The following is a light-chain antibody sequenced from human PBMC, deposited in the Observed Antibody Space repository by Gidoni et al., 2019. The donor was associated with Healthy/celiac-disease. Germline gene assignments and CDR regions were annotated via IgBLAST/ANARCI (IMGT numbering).Light chain of an antibody. Sequence: IQMTKSPSTLSAPVGDRVTNTCRANQSISSWLAWYQQKTGKAPKLLIDKASSLASGVPSRVSGSGSGTEFTLTVSSLQHDDFETYYCQSNAFXPXTKVDIK. CDR1: QSISSW. CDR3: QSNA. CDR2: KAS. V-gene: IGKV1-5*03. J-gene: IGKJ3*01.